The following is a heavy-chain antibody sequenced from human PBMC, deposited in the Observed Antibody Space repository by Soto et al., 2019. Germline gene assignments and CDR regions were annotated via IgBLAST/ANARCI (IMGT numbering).Heavy chain of an antibody. D-gene: IGHD3-10*01. CDR3: ATYYYGSGSYYTPLGY. Sequence: ASVKVSCKASGYTFTSYYMHWVRQAPGQGLEWMRIINPSGGSTSYAQKFQGRVTMTRDTSTSTVYMELSSLRSEDTAVYYCATYYYGSGSYYTPLGYWGQGTLVTVSS. CDR1: GYTFTSYY. J-gene: IGHJ4*02. CDR2: INPSGGST. V-gene: IGHV1-46*01.